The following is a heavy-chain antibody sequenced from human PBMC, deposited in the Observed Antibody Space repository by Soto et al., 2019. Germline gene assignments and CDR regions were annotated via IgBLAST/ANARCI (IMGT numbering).Heavy chain of an antibody. D-gene: IGHD3-9*01. J-gene: IGHJ6*02. Sequence: GESLKISCRVSGYTFTNYWIGWVRQMPGKGLEWMGIIYPGDSDTRYSPSFRGQVTISADKSISTAYLQWSSLKASDTAMYYCARRWGSYTTGNNDYGTSTPYYNVLHYYGVDVLGQATTVTVPS. V-gene: IGHV5-51*01. CDR2: IYPGDSDT. CDR3: ARRWGSYTTGNNDYGTSTPYYNVLHYYGVDV. CDR1: GYTFTNYW.